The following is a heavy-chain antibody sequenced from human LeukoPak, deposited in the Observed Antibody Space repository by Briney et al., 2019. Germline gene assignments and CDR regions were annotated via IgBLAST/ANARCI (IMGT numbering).Heavy chain of an antibody. Sequence: PGGSLRLSCTASGFIFSSFAMNWVRQAPGKGLEWVSSISGTGGRTYSADSVKGRFTISRDNSKNTLYLQMKNLRVEHTAVYYCAKGLHGGVGYGVDVWGQGTTVSVSS. J-gene: IGHJ6*02. CDR3: AKGLHGGVGYGVDV. CDR1: GFIFSSFA. D-gene: IGHD3-16*01. CDR2: ISGTGGRT. V-gene: IGHV3-23*01.